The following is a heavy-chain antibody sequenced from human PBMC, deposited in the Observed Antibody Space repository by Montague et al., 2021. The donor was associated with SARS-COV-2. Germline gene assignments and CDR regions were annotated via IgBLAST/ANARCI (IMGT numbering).Heavy chain of an antibody. CDR3: ASPTYYYDSSGSGAFDI. D-gene: IGHD3-22*01. CDR2: IYYSGST. CDR1: GGSISSSSYY. Sequence: SETLSLTCTVSGGSISSSSYYWGWIRQPPGKGLEWIGSIYYSGSTYYNPSLKSRVTISVDTSKNQFSLKLSSVAAADTAVYYCASPTYYYDSSGSGAFDIWGQGTMVTVFS. J-gene: IGHJ3*02. V-gene: IGHV4-39*01.